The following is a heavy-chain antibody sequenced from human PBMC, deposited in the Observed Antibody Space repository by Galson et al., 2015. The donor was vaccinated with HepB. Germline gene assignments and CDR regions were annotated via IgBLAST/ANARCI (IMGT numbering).Heavy chain of an antibody. Sequence: SETLSLTCTVSGGSISSYYWSWIRQPAGKGLEWIGRIYTSRSTNYNPSLKSRVTMSVDTSKNQFSLKLSSVTAADTAVYYCARVKSPVDAFDIWGQGTMVTVSS. J-gene: IGHJ3*02. CDR3: ARVKSPVDAFDI. CDR1: GGSISSYY. V-gene: IGHV4-4*07. CDR2: IYTSRST.